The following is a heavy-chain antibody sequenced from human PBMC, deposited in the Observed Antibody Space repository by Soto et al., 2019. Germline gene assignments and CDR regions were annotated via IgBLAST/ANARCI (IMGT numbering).Heavy chain of an antibody. V-gene: IGHV4-61*01. CDR1: GGSVSSGNYY. D-gene: IGHD2-15*01. Sequence: QVQLQESGPGLVKPSETLSLTCTVSGGSVSSGNYYWSWFRQPPGKGLEWIGFIYYTGSTSYNPSLKSRVTISMDTSKNQFSLKLTSVTAADTAVYYCASALYCSGGSCSFDPWGQGTLVTVSS. CDR2: IYYTGST. J-gene: IGHJ5*02. CDR3: ASALYCSGGSCSFDP.